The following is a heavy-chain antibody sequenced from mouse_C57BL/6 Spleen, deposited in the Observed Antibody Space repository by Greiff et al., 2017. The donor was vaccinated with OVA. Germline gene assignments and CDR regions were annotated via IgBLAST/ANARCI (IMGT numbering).Heavy chain of an antibody. V-gene: IGHV1-61*01. CDR2: IYPSDSET. Sequence: VQLQQPGAELVRPGSSVKLSCTASGYTFTSYWMDWVKQRPGQGLEWIGNIYPSDSETHYNQKFKDKATLTVDKSSSTAYMQLSSLTSEDSAVYYCARHGTSDAMDYWGQGTSVTVSS. CDR1: GYTFTSYW. CDR3: ARHGTSDAMDY. D-gene: IGHD1-1*01. J-gene: IGHJ4*01.